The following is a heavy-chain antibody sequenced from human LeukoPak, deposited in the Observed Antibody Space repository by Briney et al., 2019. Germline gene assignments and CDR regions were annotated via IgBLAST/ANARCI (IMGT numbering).Heavy chain of an antibody. CDR2: LNPNSGGT. V-gene: IGHV1-2*02. CDR3: ARMRDLVGTSPLGY. J-gene: IGHJ4*02. CDR1: GYTFSGYY. Sequence: ASVKVSCKASGYTFSGYYMHWVRQAPGQGLEWMGWLNPNSGGTNYAQKFLGRVTMTSDTSITTAYMELSSLRSGDTAVYYCARMRDLVGTSPLGYWGQGTLVTVSS. D-gene: IGHD4-23*01.